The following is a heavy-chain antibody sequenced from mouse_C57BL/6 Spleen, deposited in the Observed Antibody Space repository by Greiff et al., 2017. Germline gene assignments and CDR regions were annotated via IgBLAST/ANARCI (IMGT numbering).Heavy chain of an antibody. J-gene: IGHJ4*01. CDR1: GFNIKDYY. CDR3: AGGWLPNAMDY. Sequence: VQLQQSGAELVKPGASVKLSCTASGFNIKDYYMHWVKQRTEQGLEWIGRIDPEDGETNYAPKFKGKATITTDTSTNTAYLQLSSLTSEDTAVYYCAGGWLPNAMDYWGQGTSVTVSS. CDR2: IDPEDGET. V-gene: IGHV14-2*01. D-gene: IGHD2-3*01.